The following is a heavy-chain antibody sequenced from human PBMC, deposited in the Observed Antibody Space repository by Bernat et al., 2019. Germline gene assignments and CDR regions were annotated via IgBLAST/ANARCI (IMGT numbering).Heavy chain of an antibody. V-gene: IGHV3-30*02. CDR1: GVTFSTYG. CDR2: SRFDGSNQ. CDR3: AREMNGGLEY. D-gene: IGHD1-1*01. Sequence: QVQLVESGGGVVHPGGSLRLSCAASGVTFSTYGMHLVRPVPGKGLEWVAFSRFDGSNQFYAAYVKGRFTVSRYNSKTTLFLQMNRVRTGDTAMYYCAREMNGGLEYWGRGTLVSVSS. J-gene: IGHJ4*02.